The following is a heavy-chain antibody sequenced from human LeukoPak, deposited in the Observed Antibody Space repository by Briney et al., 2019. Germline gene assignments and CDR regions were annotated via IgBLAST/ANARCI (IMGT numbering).Heavy chain of an antibody. D-gene: IGHD2-2*01. V-gene: IGHV3-11*01. J-gene: IGHJ5*02. CDR2: ISSSGSTM. CDR1: GFIFNDYY. CDR3: ARDIHRDLVVVGLSGFDP. Sequence: PGGSLRLSCAASGFIFNDYYMTWIRQAPGKGLEWLSYISSSGSTMYYADSVKGRFTISRDNAKNSLYLQMNDLRAEDTAVYYCARDIHRDLVVVGLSGFDPWGQGTLVTVSS.